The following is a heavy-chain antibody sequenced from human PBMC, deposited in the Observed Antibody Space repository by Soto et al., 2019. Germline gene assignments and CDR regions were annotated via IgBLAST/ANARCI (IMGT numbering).Heavy chain of an antibody. D-gene: IGHD2-21*02. CDR1: GFVFSSHA. CDR3: ARDSRAVVVTATHVDNFLDP. V-gene: IGHV3-30*01. J-gene: IGHJ5*02. Sequence: GGSLRLSCAASGFVFSSHALHWVRQAPGKGLEWVALISYDGNDKYYADSVKGRFAISRDNSKHSLYLQMNSLRGEDSAVYYCARDSRAVVVTATHVDNFLDPWGQGTLVTVSS. CDR2: ISYDGNDK.